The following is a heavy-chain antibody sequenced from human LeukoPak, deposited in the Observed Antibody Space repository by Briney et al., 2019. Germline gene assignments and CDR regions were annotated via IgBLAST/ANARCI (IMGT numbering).Heavy chain of an antibody. V-gene: IGHV1-18*01. CDR2: ISAYNGNT. J-gene: IGHJ4*02. Sequence: ASVKVSCKASGYTFTSYGISWVRQAPGQGLEWMGWISAYNGNTNYAQKLQGRVTMTTDTSTSTAYMELRSLRSDDTAVYYCARSNYYDSSGYYGGDYWGQGTLVTVSS. D-gene: IGHD3-22*01. CDR1: GYTFTSYG. CDR3: ARSNYYDSSGYYGGDY.